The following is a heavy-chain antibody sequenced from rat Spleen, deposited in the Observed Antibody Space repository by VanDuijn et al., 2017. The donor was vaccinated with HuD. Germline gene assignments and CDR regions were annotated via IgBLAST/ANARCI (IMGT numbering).Heavy chain of an antibody. D-gene: IGHD1-12*03. V-gene: IGHV5-22*01. CDR3: ARHHYDGYYHGPVLGVMDA. J-gene: IGHJ4*01. CDR1: GFTFSDYY. Sequence: EVQLVESGGGLVQPGRSLKLSCAASGFTFSDYYMAWFRQFPKTGLEWVASISFGGGGIVYLDSVKDRFTISRDNAKSTLYLQMDSLRSEDTASYYCARHHYDGYYHGPVLGVMDAWGQGASVTVSS. CDR2: ISFGGGGI.